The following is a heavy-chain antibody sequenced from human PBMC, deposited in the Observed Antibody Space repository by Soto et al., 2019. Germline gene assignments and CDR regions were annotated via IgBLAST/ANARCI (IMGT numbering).Heavy chain of an antibody. D-gene: IGHD2-8*02. Sequence: QVQLQQWGAGLLKPSETLSLTCAVYDGSFSGYSWTWIRQPPGTGLEWIGEINHSGSTNYNPSLKSRFTISVDTSKIQFSLKLTSVTAADTAVYYCARDKITGLFDYWGQGTLVTVSS. J-gene: IGHJ4*02. CDR1: DGSFSGYS. V-gene: IGHV4-34*01. CDR2: INHSGST. CDR3: ARDKITGLFDY.